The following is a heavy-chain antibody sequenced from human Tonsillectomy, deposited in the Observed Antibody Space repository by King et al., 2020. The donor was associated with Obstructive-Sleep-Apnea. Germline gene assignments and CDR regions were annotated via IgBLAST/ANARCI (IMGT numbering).Heavy chain of an antibody. CDR2: ISGSGGST. D-gene: IGHD2-2*01. J-gene: IGHJ4*02. CDR1: GFTFSSYA. CDR3: AKSPGPSTTSLDY. Sequence: VQLVESGGGLVQPGGSLRLSCAGSGFTFSSYAMSWVRQAPGKGLEWVSPISGSGGSTYYADSVKGRFNISRDKSKNTLYLQMNSLRFEDTAVYYCAKSPGPSTTSLDYWGQGTLVTVSS. V-gene: IGHV3-23*04.